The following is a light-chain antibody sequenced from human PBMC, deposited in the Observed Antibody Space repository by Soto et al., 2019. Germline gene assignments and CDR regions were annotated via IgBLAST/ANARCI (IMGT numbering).Light chain of an antibody. J-gene: IGKJ2*01. CDR1: QSVSSY. V-gene: IGKV3-11*01. CDR3: QQRSNWPPYT. CDR2: DAS. Sequence: EIVLTQSPATLSLSPGERATLSCRASQSVSSYLAWYQQKPGQAPRLLIYDASNRATGIPPRFSGSGSGTDFTLPISRLEPDDFEVYYCQQRSNWPPYTFGQGTKLEIK.